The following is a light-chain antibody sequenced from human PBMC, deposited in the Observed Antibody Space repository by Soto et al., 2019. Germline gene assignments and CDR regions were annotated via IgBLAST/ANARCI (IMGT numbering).Light chain of an antibody. Sequence: QSALTQPASVSGSPGQSITISCTGTSSDVGGYSYVSWYQQHPGKAPKLMIYDVSNRPSGVSNRLSGSKSGNTASLTISGLQAEDEADYYCSSYTSSSTLVFGGGPKVTVL. CDR3: SSYTSSSTLV. CDR2: DVS. J-gene: IGLJ2*01. V-gene: IGLV2-14*01. CDR1: SSDVGGYSY.